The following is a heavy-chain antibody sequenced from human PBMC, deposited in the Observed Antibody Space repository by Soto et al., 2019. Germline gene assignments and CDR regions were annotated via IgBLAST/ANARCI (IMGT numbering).Heavy chain of an antibody. CDR3: ARSGNAYNCFDP. Sequence: PGGSLRLSCAASGFALSYYAMNWVRQAPGKGLEWVSYISSDDSTIYYADSVKGRFTISRDNAKNSLYLQINGLRAEDTAIYYCARSGNAYNCFDPWGQGTLVTVSS. CDR1: GFALSYYA. D-gene: IGHD3-10*01. CDR2: ISSDDSTI. V-gene: IGHV3-48*03. J-gene: IGHJ5*02.